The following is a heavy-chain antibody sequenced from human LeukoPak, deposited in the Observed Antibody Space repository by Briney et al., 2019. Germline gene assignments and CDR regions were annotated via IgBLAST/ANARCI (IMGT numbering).Heavy chain of an antibody. J-gene: IGHJ6*03. CDR3: ARGIAAADYYYYYYMDV. Sequence: SETLSLTCAVYGGSFSGYYWSWIHQPPGKGLEWIGEIDHSGSTNYNPSLKSRVTISVDTSKNQFSLKLSSVTAADTAVYYCARGIAAADYYYYYYMDVWGKGTTVTVSS. CDR2: IDHSGST. CDR1: GGSFSGYY. D-gene: IGHD6-13*01. V-gene: IGHV4-34*01.